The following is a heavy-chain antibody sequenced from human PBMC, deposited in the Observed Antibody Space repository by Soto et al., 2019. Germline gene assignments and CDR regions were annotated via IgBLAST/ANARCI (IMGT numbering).Heavy chain of an antibody. Sequence: SETLSLTCAVYGGSFSGYYWSWVRQPPGKGLEWIGEINHSGSTNYNPSLKSRVTISVGTPKNQFSLKLSSVTAEDTAVYYCTTDRGVADIVVVVAAPLAGWSYYGMDVWGQGTTVTVSS. V-gene: IGHV4-34*01. J-gene: IGHJ6*02. CDR1: GGSFSGYY. D-gene: IGHD2-15*01. CDR2: INHSGST. CDR3: TTDRGVADIVVVVAAPLAGWSYYGMDV.